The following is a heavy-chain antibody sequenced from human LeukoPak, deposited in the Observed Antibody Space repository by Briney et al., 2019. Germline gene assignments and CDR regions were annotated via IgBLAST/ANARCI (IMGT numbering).Heavy chain of an antibody. CDR3: ARGRMVRRGAIGGYFDY. V-gene: IGHV1-46*01. CDR1: GYTFTSYY. Sequence: WASVKVSCKASGYTFTSYYMHWVRQAPGQGLEWMGIINPSGGSTSYAQKFQGRVTMTRDTSTSTVYMELSSLRSEDTAVYYCARGRMVRRGAIGGYFDYWGQGTLVTVSS. J-gene: IGHJ4*02. CDR2: INPSGGST. D-gene: IGHD3-10*01.